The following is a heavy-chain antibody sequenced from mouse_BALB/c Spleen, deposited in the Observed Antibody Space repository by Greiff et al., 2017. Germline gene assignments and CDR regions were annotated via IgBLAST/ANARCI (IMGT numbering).Heavy chain of an antibody. Sequence: VQLKESGAELVRSGASVKLSCTASGFNIKDYYMHWVKQRPEQGLEWIGWIYPENGDTEYAPKFQGKATMTADTSSNTAYLLLSSLTSEDTAVYCCNAGVLHPLDYWGQGTTVTVSS. D-gene: IGHD1-1*01. CDR3: NAGVLHPLDY. CDR1: GFNIKDYY. J-gene: IGHJ4*01. V-gene: IGHV14-4*02. CDR2: IYPENGDT.